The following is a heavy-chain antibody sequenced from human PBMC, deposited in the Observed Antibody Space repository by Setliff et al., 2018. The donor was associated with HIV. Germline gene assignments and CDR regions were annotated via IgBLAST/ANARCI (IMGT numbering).Heavy chain of an antibody. CDR1: GYSFTAYG. J-gene: IGHJ4*01. D-gene: IGHD6-25*01. CDR2: INIDSGHT. CDR3: ARVPSGAAGLVRAGFYF. Sequence: ASVKVSCKASGYSFTAYGISWVRQAPGQGFEWVGWINIDSGHTNFAQKFQDRVTVTTDTSTNTTYMELRGLRSDDTATYYRARVPSGAAGLVRAGFYFWGQGTLVTVSS. V-gene: IGHV1-18*01.